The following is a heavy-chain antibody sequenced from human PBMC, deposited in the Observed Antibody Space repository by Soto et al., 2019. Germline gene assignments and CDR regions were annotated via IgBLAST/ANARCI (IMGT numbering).Heavy chain of an antibody. D-gene: IGHD2-2*01. CDR3: ARARVPANYYYYYGMDV. CDR1: GGSISSYY. Sequence: KTSETLSLTCTVSGGSISSYYWSWIRQPPGKGLEWIGYIYYSGSTNYNPSLKSRVTISVDTSKNQFSLKLSSVTAADTAVYYCARARVPANYYYYYGMDVWGQGTTVTVSS. V-gene: IGHV4-59*01. CDR2: IYYSGST. J-gene: IGHJ6*02.